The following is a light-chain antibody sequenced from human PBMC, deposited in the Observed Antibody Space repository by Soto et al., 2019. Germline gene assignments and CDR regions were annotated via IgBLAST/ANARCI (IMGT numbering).Light chain of an antibody. CDR1: ESISSH. Sequence: EIVMTQSPATLSVSPGEEVTLSCRASESISSHLAWYQQRPGRSPRLLIHEASTRATGISARFSGSGPRTDFHLLISSLQSEDCAVHSCQQYKYLWTFGQGTRVELK. CDR3: QQYKYLWT. J-gene: IGKJ1*01. CDR2: EAS. V-gene: IGKV3-15*01.